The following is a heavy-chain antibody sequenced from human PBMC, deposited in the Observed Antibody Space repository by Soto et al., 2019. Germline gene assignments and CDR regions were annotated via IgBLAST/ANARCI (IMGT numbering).Heavy chain of an antibody. CDR1: GFTFSNDW. V-gene: IGHV3-15*07. CDR2: IKARTDGGTT. J-gene: IGHJ4*02. CDR3: TTDGKHVYNCFDY. Sequence: GGSLRLSCVVSGFTFSNDWMNWVRQGPGKGLEWVGRIKARTDGGTTDYAAPVKGRFTISRDDSKNMLYLEMNSLKTEDTAVYYCTTDGKHVYNCFDYWGQGTLVTVSS. D-gene: IGHD1-1*01.